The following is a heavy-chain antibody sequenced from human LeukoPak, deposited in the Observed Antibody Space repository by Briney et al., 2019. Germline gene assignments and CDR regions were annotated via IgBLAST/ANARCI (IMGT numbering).Heavy chain of an antibody. CDR2: ISSSGGTI. CDR3: ARGSPSPVN. CDR1: GFTFRSYE. V-gene: IGHV3-48*03. J-gene: IGHJ4*02. Sequence: PGGSLRLSCAASGFTFRSYEMNWVRQAPGKGLEWVSYISSSGGTIYYADSVKGRFTISRDNAKNSLYLQMNSLRVEDTAVYCCARGSPSPVNWGQGTLVTVSS.